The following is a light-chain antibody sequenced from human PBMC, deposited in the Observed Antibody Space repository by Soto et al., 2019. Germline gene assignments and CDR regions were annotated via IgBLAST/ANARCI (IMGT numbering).Light chain of an antibody. V-gene: IGLV2-18*02. CDR3: SSYTSSSTDV. CDR2: EVS. J-gene: IGLJ1*01. CDR1: SSDVGSYNR. Sequence: QSALTQPPSVSGSPGQSVTISCTETSSDVGSYNRVSWYQQPPGTAPKLMIYEVSNRPSGVPDRFSGSKSGNTASLTISGLQAEDEADYYCSSYTSSSTDVFGTGTKLTVL.